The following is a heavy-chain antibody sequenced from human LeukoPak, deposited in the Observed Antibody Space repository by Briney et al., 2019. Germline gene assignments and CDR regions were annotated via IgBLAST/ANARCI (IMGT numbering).Heavy chain of an antibody. D-gene: IGHD3-10*01. Sequence: GSSVKVSCKASGGTFSTYAVNWVRQAPGQGLEWMGGIIPLFGTANYAQKFQGRVTITTDESTSTAYMELSSLRSEDTAIYYCGRVFARGGEISGSYYYYWGQGTLVTVSS. J-gene: IGHJ4*02. CDR1: GGTFSTYA. CDR2: IIPLFGTA. CDR3: GRVFARGGEISGSYYYY. V-gene: IGHV1-69*05.